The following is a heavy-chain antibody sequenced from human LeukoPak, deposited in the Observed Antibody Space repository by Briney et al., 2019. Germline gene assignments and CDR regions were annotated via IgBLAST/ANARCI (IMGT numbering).Heavy chain of an antibody. Sequence: SETLSLTCTVSGGSISSYYWSWIRQPPGKGLEWIGYIYYSASTDYNPSLKSRVTISVDTSKNQFSLKLSSVTAADTAVYYCARHDYGSYYFDYWGQGILVTVSS. V-gene: IGHV4-59*08. CDR3: ARHDYGSYYFDY. D-gene: IGHD4/OR15-4a*01. CDR2: IYYSAST. J-gene: IGHJ4*02. CDR1: GGSISSYY.